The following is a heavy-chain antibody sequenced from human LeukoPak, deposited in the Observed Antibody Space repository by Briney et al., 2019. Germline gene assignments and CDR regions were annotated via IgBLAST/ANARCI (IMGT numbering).Heavy chain of an antibody. J-gene: IGHJ5*02. D-gene: IGHD2-2*01. V-gene: IGHV4-34*01. Sequence: SETLSLTCAVYGGSFSGYYWSWIRQPPGKGLEWIGEINHSGSTNYNPSLKSRVTISVDTSKNQFSLKLSSVTAADTAVYYRARSGYCSSTSCRRDWFDPWGQGTLVTVSS. CDR2: INHSGST. CDR1: GGSFSGYY. CDR3: ARSGYCSSTSCRRDWFDP.